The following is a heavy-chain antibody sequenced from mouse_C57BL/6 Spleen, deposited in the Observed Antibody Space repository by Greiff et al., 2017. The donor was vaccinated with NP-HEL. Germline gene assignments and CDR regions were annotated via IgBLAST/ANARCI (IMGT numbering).Heavy chain of an antibody. J-gene: IGHJ2*01. Sequence: QVQLQQPGAELVKPGASVKLSCKASGYTFTSYWMQWVKQRPGQGLEWIGEIDPSDSYTNYNQKFKGKATLTVDTSSSTAYMQLSSLTSEDSAVYYCARELQFFDYWGQGTTLTVSS. CDR2: IDPSDSYT. D-gene: IGHD1-1*01. V-gene: IGHV1-50*01. CDR1: GYTFTSYW. CDR3: ARELQFFDY.